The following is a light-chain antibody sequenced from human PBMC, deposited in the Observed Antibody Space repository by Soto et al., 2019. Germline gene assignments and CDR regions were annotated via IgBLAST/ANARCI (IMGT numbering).Light chain of an antibody. CDR2: GAS. CDR3: QQYNNWPRT. J-gene: IGKJ1*01. V-gene: IGKV3-15*01. Sequence: EILLTQSPATLSVSPGERATLTCRASETVSSNLAWYQQKLGQAPRLLIYGASTRETGIPARFSGSGSGTEFTLTISSLQSEDFEVYYCQQYNNWPRTFGQGTKVDIK. CDR1: ETVSSN.